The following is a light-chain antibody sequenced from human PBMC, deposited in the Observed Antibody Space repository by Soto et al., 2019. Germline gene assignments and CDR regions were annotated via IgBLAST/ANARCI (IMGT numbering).Light chain of an antibody. CDR2: DVT. CDR1: SSDVGGYNY. CDR3: CSFAGSFSYV. J-gene: IGLJ1*01. V-gene: IGLV2-8*01. Sequence: QSALTQPPSASGSPGQSVTISCTGTSSDVGGYNYVSWYQQHPGKAPKLMIYDVTERPAGVPDRFSGSKSGNTASLTISGLQAEDEADYSCCSFAGSFSYVFGGGTKVTVL.